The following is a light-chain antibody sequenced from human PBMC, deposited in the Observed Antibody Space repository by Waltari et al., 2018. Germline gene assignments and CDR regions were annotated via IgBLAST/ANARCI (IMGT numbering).Light chain of an antibody. CDR3: CSYAGGTASIL. CDR2: EDT. CDR1: SSDVGSHNL. Sequence: QSALTQPASVSGSPGQSITISCTRTSSDVGSHNLFSCYQPPPGKAPKLMIYEDTKRPSGVSKRFSGSKSGNTASLTISGLQAEDEADYYCCSYAGGTASILLGGGTKLTVL. J-gene: IGLJ2*01. V-gene: IGLV2-23*01.